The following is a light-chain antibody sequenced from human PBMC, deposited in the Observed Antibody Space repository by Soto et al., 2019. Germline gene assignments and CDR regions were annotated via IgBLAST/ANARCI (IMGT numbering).Light chain of an antibody. CDR1: TIDVSNYNY. Sequence: QSALTQPASVSESPRQSITISCTGTTIDVSNYNYVSWYQRHPGKAPKLLIYDVSNRPSGISNRFSGSKSGDTASLTISGLQAEDEADYYWSSYTTESTPYVFGTGTKVTVL. V-gene: IGLV2-14*03. J-gene: IGLJ1*01. CDR2: DVS. CDR3: SSYTTESTPYV.